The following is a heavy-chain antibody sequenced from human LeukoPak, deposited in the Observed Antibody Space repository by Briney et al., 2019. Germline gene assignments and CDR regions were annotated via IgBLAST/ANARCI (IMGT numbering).Heavy chain of an antibody. J-gene: IGHJ4*02. CDR3: AKIRVIFNWNYAYYFDY. V-gene: IGHV3-23*01. CDR2: ISGRRDST. Sequence: GGSLRLSCAASGFTFSSYGMSWVRQAPGKGLEWVSTISGRRDSTSYADSVKGRFTISRDNSKNTLYLQMNSLRAEDTAVYYCAKIRVIFNWNYAYYFDYWGQGSLVTVSS. CDR1: GFTFSSYG. D-gene: IGHD1-7*01.